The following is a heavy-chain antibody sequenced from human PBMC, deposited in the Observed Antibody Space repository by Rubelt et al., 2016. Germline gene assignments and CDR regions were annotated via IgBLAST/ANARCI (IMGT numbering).Heavy chain of an antibody. CDR2: IYYSGST. Sequence: QVQLQESGPGLVKPSETLSLTCTVSGGSISGYYWSWIRQSPEKGLEWMGYIYYSGSTNYHPSLKTRDTISLDTSKNQFSLRLSYVTAADTAVYYCARQVRVLYYSDYWGQGTLITVSS. V-gene: IGHV4-59*08. CDR1: GGSISGYY. CDR3: ARQVRVLYYSDY. J-gene: IGHJ4*02.